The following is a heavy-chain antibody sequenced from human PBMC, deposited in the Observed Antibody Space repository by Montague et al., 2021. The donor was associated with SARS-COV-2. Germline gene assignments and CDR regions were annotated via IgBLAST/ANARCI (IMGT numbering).Heavy chain of an antibody. Sequence: SETLSLTCAVYGGSLSGYYWSWIRQPPGKGLEWIGEINHSGSTNYNPSLKSRVTISLDTSKNQFSLELSSVTAADTAVYYCARGRRRYNWRDETSYYYGMDVWGQGTTVTVSS. J-gene: IGHJ6*02. CDR1: GGSLSGYY. V-gene: IGHV4-34*01. CDR3: ARGRRRYNWRDETSYYYGMDV. CDR2: INHSGST. D-gene: IGHD1-20*01.